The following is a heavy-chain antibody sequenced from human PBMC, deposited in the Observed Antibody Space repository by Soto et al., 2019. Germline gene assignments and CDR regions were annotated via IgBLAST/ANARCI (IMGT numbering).Heavy chain of an antibody. V-gene: IGHV3-30-3*01. J-gene: IGHJ5*02. D-gene: IGHD3-9*01. CDR2: ISYDGSNK. Sequence: QVQLVESGGGVVQPGRSLRLSCAASGFTFSSYAMHWVRQAPGKGLEWVAVISYDGSNKYYADSVKGRFTISRDNSKNTLSRQMNSLRAEDTAVYYCERDAGEVRYCDGLSGGWVDPWGQGTLVTVSS. CDR1: GFTFSSYA. CDR3: ERDAGEVRYCDGLSGGWVDP.